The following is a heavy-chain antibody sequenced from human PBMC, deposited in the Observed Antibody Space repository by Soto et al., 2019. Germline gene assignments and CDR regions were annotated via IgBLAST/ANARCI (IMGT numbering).Heavy chain of an antibody. D-gene: IGHD6-19*01. CDR1: GYTFTGYY. V-gene: IGHV1-2*04. CDR2: INPNSGGT. Sequence: ASVKVSCKASGYTFTGYYMHWVRQAPGQSLEWMRWINPNSGGTTPAQKIQSCVPMTRDPSISTAYMAQPRLSSADTAVYDCARDLKSIAVAVRLSKHHLDYYYYGMDVWGQGTTVTVSS. J-gene: IGHJ6*02. CDR3: ARDLKSIAVAVRLSKHHLDYYYYGMDV.